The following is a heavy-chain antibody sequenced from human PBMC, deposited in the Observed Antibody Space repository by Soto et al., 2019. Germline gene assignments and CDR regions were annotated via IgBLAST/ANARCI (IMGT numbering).Heavy chain of an antibody. V-gene: IGHV4-59*01. CDR1: GGSISSSY. CDR2: IYDDGSA. J-gene: IGHJ5*02. CDR3: ARDKYCSGGSCRKNWFDP. D-gene: IGHD2-15*01. Sequence: SETLSLTCTVSGGSISSSYWSLIRQPPGKGLEWLAYIYDDGSANYNPSLKSRATISLDMSKNQFSLKLTSVTAADTAVYYCARDKYCSGGSCRKNWFDPWGQGTLVTVAX.